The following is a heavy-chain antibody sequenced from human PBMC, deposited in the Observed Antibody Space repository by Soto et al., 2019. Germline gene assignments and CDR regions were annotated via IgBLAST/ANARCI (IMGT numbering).Heavy chain of an antibody. CDR3: ATSVNSAMAFDY. D-gene: IGHD5-18*01. Sequence: QVQLVQSGAEVKKPGASVRVSCKASGYTFTHYYIHWVRQAPGQGLEWMGIINPNGGITTYAQKFRAGCSMTRDTSTSTVSLELSSLRSEDSAVYYCATSVNSAMAFDYWGQGTLVTVSS. J-gene: IGHJ4*02. V-gene: IGHV1-46*01. CDR1: GYTFTHYY. CDR2: INPNGGIT.